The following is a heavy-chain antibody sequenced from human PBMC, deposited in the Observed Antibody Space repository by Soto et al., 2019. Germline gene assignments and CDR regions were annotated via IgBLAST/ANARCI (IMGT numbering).Heavy chain of an antibody. J-gene: IGHJ5*02. CDR2: IYYSGST. D-gene: IGHD1-1*01. V-gene: IGHV4-59*08. CDR3: ARGVVGLENWFDP. Sequence: SETLSLTCTVSGGSISSYYWSWIRQPPGKGLEWIGYIYYSGSTNYNPSLKSRVTISVDTSKNQFSLKLSSVTAADTAVYYCARGVVGLENWFDPWGQGTLVTGSS. CDR1: GGSISSYY.